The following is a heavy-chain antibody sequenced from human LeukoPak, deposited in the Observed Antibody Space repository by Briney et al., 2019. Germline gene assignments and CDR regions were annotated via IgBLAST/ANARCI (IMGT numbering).Heavy chain of an antibody. J-gene: IGHJ4*02. V-gene: IGHV1-69-2*01. Sequence: ASVKVSCKASGYTFTDYYMHWVQQAPGKGLEWMGLVDPEDGETIYAEKFQGRVTITADTSTDTAYMELSSLRSEDTAVYYCATGGIAAAGQLDYWGQGTLVTVSS. CDR2: VDPEDGET. CDR1: GYTFTDYY. CDR3: ATGGIAAAGQLDY. D-gene: IGHD6-13*01.